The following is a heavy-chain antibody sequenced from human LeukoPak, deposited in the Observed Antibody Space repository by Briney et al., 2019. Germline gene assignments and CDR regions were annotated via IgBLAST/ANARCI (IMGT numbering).Heavy chain of an antibody. CDR3: AREGLWFGELLYPNWFDP. Sequence: GGSLRLSCAASGFSFSTYSMNWVRQAPGKGLEWVSSISRNSRYIYYADSMRGRFTISRDNAKNSLYLQMNSLRAEDTAVYYCAREGLWFGELLYPNWFDPWGQGTLVTVSS. D-gene: IGHD3-10*01. CDR2: ISRNSRYI. J-gene: IGHJ5*02. CDR1: GFSFSTYS. V-gene: IGHV3-21*01.